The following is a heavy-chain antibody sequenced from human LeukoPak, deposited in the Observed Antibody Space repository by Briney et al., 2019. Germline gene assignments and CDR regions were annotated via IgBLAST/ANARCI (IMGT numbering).Heavy chain of an antibody. CDR3: ARVRSSYSGNDGLDV. D-gene: IGHD4-11*01. J-gene: IGHJ6*02. CDR2: INTDGSAT. V-gene: IGHV3-74*01. Sequence: PGGSQRLSCAASGFTFSSYWMHWVRQPPGKGLVWVSRINTDGSATSYADSVKGRFTISRGNAKNTLYLEMSSLRAEDTAVYYCARVRSSYSGNDGLDVWGQGTTVTVSS. CDR1: GFTFSSYW.